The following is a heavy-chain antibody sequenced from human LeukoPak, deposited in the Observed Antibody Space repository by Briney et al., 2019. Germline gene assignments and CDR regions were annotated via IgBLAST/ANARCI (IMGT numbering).Heavy chain of an antibody. D-gene: IGHD1-26*01. J-gene: IGHJ5*02. CDR1: GYTFTSTY. CDR2: INPSGGRT. Sequence: ASVKVSCKASGYTFTSTYMHWVRQAPGQGLEWMGIINPSGGRTFYAQKFQGRVTMTRDISTTTDYMELSSLRSDDMAVYYCARDQSGQWELRSGWWFDPWGQGTLVTVSS. V-gene: IGHV1-46*01. CDR3: ARDQSGQWELRSGWWFDP.